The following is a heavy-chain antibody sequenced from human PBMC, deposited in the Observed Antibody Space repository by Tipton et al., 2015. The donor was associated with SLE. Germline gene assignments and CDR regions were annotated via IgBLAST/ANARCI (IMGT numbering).Heavy chain of an antibody. CDR3: VRRATTKTYDY. CDR1: GFDFSSYS. CDR2: ISNNGGNP. V-gene: IGHV3-64*01. Sequence: SLRLSCAASGFDFSSYSMHWVRQTPGKGLEYVSAISNNGGNPYYANSVKGRFTISRDDSKNMLYLQMGSLRDEDMGVYYCVRRATTKTYDYWSRGTLVTVSS. D-gene: IGHD1-26*01. J-gene: IGHJ4*02.